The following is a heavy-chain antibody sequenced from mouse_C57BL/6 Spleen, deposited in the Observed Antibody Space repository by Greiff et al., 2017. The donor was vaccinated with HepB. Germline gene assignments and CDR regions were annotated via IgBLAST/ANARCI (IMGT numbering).Heavy chain of an antibody. CDR3: ARSDYYGSSFDY. Sequence: VQLLQSGPELVKPGASVKISCKASGYAFSSSWMNWVKQRPGKGLEWIGRIYPGDGDTNYNGKFKGKATLTADKSSSTAYMQLSSLTSEDSAVYFCARSDYYGSSFDYWGQGTTLTVSS. D-gene: IGHD1-1*01. CDR2: IYPGDGDT. V-gene: IGHV1-82*01. J-gene: IGHJ2*01. CDR1: GYAFSSSW.